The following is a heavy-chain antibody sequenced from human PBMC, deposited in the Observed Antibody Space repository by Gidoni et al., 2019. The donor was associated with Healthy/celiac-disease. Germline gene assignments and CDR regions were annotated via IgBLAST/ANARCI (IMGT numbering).Heavy chain of an antibody. CDR2: IYSGGST. CDR3: ASPHDYGDYYYYGMDV. V-gene: IGHV3-53*01. D-gene: IGHD4-17*01. Sequence: EVQLVESGGGLIQPGGSLRLSCAASGFTVRRNYMSWVRQAPGKGLEWVSVIYSGGSTYYADSVKGRFTISRDNSKNTLYLQMNSLRAEDTAVYYCASPHDYGDYYYYGMDVWGQGTTVTVSS. CDR1: GFTVRRNY. J-gene: IGHJ6*02.